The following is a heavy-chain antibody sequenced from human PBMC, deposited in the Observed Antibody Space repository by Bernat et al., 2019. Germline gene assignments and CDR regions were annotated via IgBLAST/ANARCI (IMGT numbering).Heavy chain of an antibody. J-gene: IGHJ3*02. V-gene: IGHV4-39*01. CDR3: ARHAMIVVVKGGDAYDI. D-gene: IGHD3-22*01. CDR2: IYYSGST. Sequence: QVQLQESGPGLVKPSETLSLTCTVSGGSISSYYWGWIRQPPGKGLEWIGSIYYSGSTYYNPALKSRVTISVDTSKNQFSLKLSSVTAADPAVYYCARHAMIVVVKGGDAYDIWGQGTMVTVSS. CDR1: GGSISSYY.